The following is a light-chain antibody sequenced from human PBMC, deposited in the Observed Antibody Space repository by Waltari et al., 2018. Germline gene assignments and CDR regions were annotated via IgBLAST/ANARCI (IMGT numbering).Light chain of an antibody. J-gene: IGKJ2*01. CDR1: PSVGGY. V-gene: IGKV3-11*01. Sequence: EIVLTQSPDTLSLSPGERATLSCRASPSVGGYLAWYQHKPGQAPRLLISGASNMATGIPARFSGSGSATDFTLTISSIEPEDFAVCYWQQRGGSLLYSFGQGTNLEI. CDR2: GAS. CDR3: QQRGGSLLYS.